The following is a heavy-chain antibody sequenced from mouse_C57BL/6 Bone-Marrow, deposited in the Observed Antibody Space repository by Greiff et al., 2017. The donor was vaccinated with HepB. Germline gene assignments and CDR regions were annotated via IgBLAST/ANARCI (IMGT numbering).Heavy chain of an antibody. CDR3: TTRGSSGPWFAY. V-gene: IGHV14-4*01. CDR2: IDPENGDT. Sequence: VQLKESGAELVRPGASVKLSCTASGFNIKDDYMHWVKQRPEQGLEWIGWIDPENGDTEYASKFQGKATITADTSSNTAYLQLSSLTSEDTAVYYGTTRGSSGPWFAYWGQGTLVTVSA. J-gene: IGHJ3*01. D-gene: IGHD1-1*01. CDR1: GFNIKDDY.